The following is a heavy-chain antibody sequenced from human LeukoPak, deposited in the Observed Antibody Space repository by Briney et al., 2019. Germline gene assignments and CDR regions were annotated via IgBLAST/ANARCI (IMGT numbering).Heavy chain of an antibody. J-gene: IGHJ4*01. D-gene: IGHD2-15*01. V-gene: IGHV3-21*01. CDR3: ARAGRRISALDY. CDR1: GFTFNTYS. Sequence: GGSLRLSCEASGFTFNTYSMNWVRQAPGEGLEWVAAVSSGSSLIKYAESVKGRFTISRDNTKNSVFLHMTGLGGEDTGVYYCARAGRRISALDYWGHGTLVTV. CDR2: VSSGSSLI.